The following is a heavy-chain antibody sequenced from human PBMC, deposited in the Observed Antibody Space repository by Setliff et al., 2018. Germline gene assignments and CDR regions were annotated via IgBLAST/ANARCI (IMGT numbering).Heavy chain of an antibody. CDR2: IKQDGSEK. CDR3: ARDHSYGDSLYYYYYYGMD. CDR1: GFTFSRYW. D-gene: IGHD5-18*01. J-gene: IGHJ6*01. Sequence: GGSLRLSCAASGFTFSRYWMSWVRQAPGKGLEWVANIKQDGSEKYYVDSVKGRFTISRDNAKNSLYLQMNSLRAEDTAVYYCARDHSYGDSLYYYYYYGMD. V-gene: IGHV3-7*01.